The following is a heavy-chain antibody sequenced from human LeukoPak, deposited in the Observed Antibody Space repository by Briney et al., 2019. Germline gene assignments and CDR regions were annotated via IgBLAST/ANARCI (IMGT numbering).Heavy chain of an antibody. CDR1: GYSFTSYW. V-gene: IGHV5-51*01. CDR3: ARLYYGSGRDKNWFDP. CDR2: IYPGDSDT. J-gene: IGHJ5*02. Sequence: GESLKISCKGSGYSFTSYWIGWVRQMPGKGLEWMGIIYPGDSDTRYGPSFQGQVTISADKSISTAYLQWSSLKASDTVMYYCARLYYGSGRDKNWFDPWGQGTLVTVSS. D-gene: IGHD3-10*01.